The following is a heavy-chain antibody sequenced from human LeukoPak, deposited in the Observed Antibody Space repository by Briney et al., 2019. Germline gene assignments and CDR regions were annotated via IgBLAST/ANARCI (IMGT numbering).Heavy chain of an antibody. Sequence: SETLSLTCAVYGGSFSGYYWSWIRQPPGKGLEWIGEINHSGSTNYNPSLKSRVTISVDTSKNQFSLKLSSVTAADTAVYYCARGGTYYDSSGYRYWYFDLWGRGTLVTFSS. V-gene: IGHV4-34*01. CDR1: GGSFSGYY. CDR2: INHSGST. CDR3: ARGGTYYDSSGYRYWYFDL. J-gene: IGHJ2*01. D-gene: IGHD3-22*01.